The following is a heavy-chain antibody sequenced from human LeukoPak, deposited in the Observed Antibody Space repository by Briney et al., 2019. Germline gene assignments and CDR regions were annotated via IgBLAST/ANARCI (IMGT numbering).Heavy chain of an antibody. CDR3: ARDLYYDDSSGYYSPGY. CDR1: GGTFSSYA. D-gene: IGHD3-22*01. V-gene: IGHV1-69*04. J-gene: IGHJ4*02. Sequence: ASVKVSCKASGGTFSSYAISWVRQAPGQGLEWMGRIIPILGIANYAQKFQGRVTITADKSTSTAYMELSSLRSEDTAVYYCARDLYYDDSSGYYSPGYWGQGTLVTVSS. CDR2: IIPILGIA.